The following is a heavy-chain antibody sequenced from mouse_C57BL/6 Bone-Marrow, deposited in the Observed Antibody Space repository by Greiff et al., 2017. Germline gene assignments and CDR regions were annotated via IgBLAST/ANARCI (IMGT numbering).Heavy chain of an antibody. CDR1: GYTFTSYW. Sequence: VQLQQSGTELVKPGASVKLSCKASGYTFTSYWMHWVKQRPVQGLEWIGNINPSNGGTNYNEQFTSKATLTVDKSSSTAYMQLSSLTSEDSAVYDCATRYYGIDFDYWGQGTTLTVSS. J-gene: IGHJ2*01. D-gene: IGHD1-1*01. CDR3: ATRYYGIDFDY. V-gene: IGHV1-53*01. CDR2: INPSNGGT.